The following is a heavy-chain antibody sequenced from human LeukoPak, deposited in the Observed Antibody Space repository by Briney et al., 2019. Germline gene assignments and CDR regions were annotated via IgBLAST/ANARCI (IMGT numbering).Heavy chain of an antibody. J-gene: IGHJ4*02. CDR3: AKDRELYESSDYYYFDY. CDR2: FDPEDGET. V-gene: IGHV1-24*01. CDR1: GYTLTELS. D-gene: IGHD3-22*01. Sequence: ASVKVSCKVSGYTLTELSMHWVRQAPGKGLEWMGGFDPEDGETIYAQKFQGRVAMTEDTSTDTAYMELNSLRAEDTAVYYCAKDRELYESSDYYYFDYWGQGTLVTVSS.